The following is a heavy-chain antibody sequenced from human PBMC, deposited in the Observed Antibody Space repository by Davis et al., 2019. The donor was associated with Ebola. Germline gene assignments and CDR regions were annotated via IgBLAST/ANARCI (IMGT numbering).Heavy chain of an antibody. J-gene: IGHJ6*02. D-gene: IGHD6-13*01. V-gene: IGHV1-69*13. CDR1: GGAFSSYP. CDR3: ASSSRSRYSYGMDV. CDR2: IIPIFGTA. Sequence: SVKVSCKASGGAFSSYPISWIRQAPGQGLEWMGGIIPIFGTANYAQKFQGRVTITADESTSTAYMELSSLRSEDTAVYYCASSSRSRYSYGMDVWGQGTTVTVSS.